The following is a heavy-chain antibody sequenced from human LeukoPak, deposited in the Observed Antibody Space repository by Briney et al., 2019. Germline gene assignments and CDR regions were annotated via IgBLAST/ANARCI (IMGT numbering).Heavy chain of an antibody. CDR2: INPNSGGT. CDR3: ARVFHYYGSGYFDY. Sequence: ASVKVSCKASGYTFTGYYMHWVRQAPGQGLEWMGWINPNSGGTNYAQKFQGRVTMTRDTSINTAYMELSRLRSDDTAVYYCARVFHYYGSGYFDYWGQGTLVTVSS. V-gene: IGHV1-2*02. J-gene: IGHJ4*02. D-gene: IGHD3-10*01. CDR1: GYTFTGYY.